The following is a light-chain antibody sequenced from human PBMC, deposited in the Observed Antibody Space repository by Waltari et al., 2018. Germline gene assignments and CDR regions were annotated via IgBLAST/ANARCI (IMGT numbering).Light chain of an antibody. CDR2: SND. CDR3: ATWDDSLNGLSLSGLVV. V-gene: IGLV1-44*01. J-gene: IGLJ2*01. CDR1: SSTIGSHT. Sequence: QSVLTQPPSASGTPGQRVTISCSGTSSTIGSHTVNCYQQLQGTAPKLLIYSNDERPSGVPDRFSGSKSGTSASLAISGLQSEDEADYYCATWDDSLNGLSLSGLVVFGGGTKLTVL.